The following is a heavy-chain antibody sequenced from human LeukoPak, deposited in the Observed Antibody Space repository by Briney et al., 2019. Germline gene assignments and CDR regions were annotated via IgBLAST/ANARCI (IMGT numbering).Heavy chain of an antibody. CDR3: AKDLPDITGTDY. Sequence: QTGGSLRLSCAASGITLSNAWMSWVRQAPGKGLECISGFSGSGGSTYYADSVKGRFTISRDNSKNTLYLQMNSLRAEDTAVYYCAKDLPDITGTDYWGQGTLVTVSS. J-gene: IGHJ4*02. D-gene: IGHD2-15*01. V-gene: IGHV3-23*01. CDR2: FSGSGGST. CDR1: GITLSNAW.